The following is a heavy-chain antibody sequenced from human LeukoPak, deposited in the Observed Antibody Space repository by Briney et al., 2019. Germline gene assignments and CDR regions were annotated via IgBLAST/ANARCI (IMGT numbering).Heavy chain of an antibody. J-gene: IGHJ4*02. CDR2: IYSGGST. V-gene: IGHV3-53*04. CDR1: GFTVSSNY. D-gene: IGHD1-26*01. Sequence: PGGSLRLSCAASGFTVSSNYMSWVRQAPGKGLEWVSVIYSGGSTYYADSVKGRFTISRHNSKNTLYLQMNSLRPQDTAVYYCARDLVVGTTKRDYWGQGTLVTVSS. CDR3: ARDLVVGTTKRDY.